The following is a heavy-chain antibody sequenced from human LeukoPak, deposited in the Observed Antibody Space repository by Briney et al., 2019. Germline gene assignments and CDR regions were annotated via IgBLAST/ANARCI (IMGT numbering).Heavy chain of an antibody. J-gene: IGHJ6*02. CDR3: AMSRGVYYGTDV. V-gene: IGHV3-30*03. CDR2: ISYDGSNK. D-gene: IGHD3-10*01. Sequence: GGSLRLSCAASGFTFSSYGMHWVRQAPGKGLEWVAVISYDGSNKYYADSVKGRFTISRDNSKNTLYLQMNSLRAEDTAVYYCAMSRGVYYGTDVWGQGTTVTLSS. CDR1: GFTFSSYG.